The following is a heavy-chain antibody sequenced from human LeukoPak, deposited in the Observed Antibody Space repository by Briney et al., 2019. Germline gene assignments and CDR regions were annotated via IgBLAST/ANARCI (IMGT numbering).Heavy chain of an antibody. J-gene: IGHJ6*03. V-gene: IGHV1-46*01. D-gene: IGHD3-10*01. CDR1: GYTFTSYY. CDR3: ARGDGSGSRRAAASYYYYMDV. CDR2: INPSGGNT. Sequence: ASVKVSCKASGYTFTSYYLQWVRQAPGQGLEWMGIINPSGGNTSYAQKFQGRVTMTRNTSISTAYMELSSLRAEDTAVYYCARGDGSGSRRAAASYYYYMDVWGTGTTVTIS.